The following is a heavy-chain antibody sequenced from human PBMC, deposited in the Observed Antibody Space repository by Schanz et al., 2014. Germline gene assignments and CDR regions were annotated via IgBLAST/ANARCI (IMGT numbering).Heavy chain of an antibody. V-gene: IGHV3-33*08. Sequence: ESGGGLVKPGGSLRLSCAASGFTFSSYGMHWVRQAPGKGLEWVAAMSYDGSIKYYGDSVKGRFTISRDNSKNTLYLQMNSLRAEDTAVYYCAKQIHYDILTVTRNWGQGTLVTVSS. J-gene: IGHJ4*02. CDR3: AKQIHYDILTVTRN. D-gene: IGHD3-9*01. CDR2: MSYDGSIK. CDR1: GFTFSSYG.